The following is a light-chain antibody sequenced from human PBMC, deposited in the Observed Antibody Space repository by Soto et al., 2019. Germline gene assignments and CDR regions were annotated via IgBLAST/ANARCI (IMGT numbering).Light chain of an antibody. CDR1: QTVSSY. CDR2: GAS. CDR3: QQYHNWPGYT. J-gene: IGKJ2*01. V-gene: IGKV3-15*01. Sequence: EIVMTQSPATLSVSPGERATLSCRATQTVSSYLAWYQQKPGQAPRLLIYGASTRATGIPARFSGSGSGTEFTLTISSLQSEDLAVYFCQQYHNWPGYTFGQGTKVDIK.